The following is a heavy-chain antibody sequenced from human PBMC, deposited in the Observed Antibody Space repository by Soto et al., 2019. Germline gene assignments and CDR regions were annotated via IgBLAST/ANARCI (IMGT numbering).Heavy chain of an antibody. CDR3: AKDGGFSDPFAY. D-gene: IGHD3-3*01. J-gene: IGHJ4*02. V-gene: IGHV3-23*01. Sequence: GGSLRLSCAASGFAFSSYAMSWVRQAPGKGLEWVSSISGSTSGTYYADAVKGRFTISRDNSNNTLYLQMNSLGAEDTAVYYCAKDGGFSDPFAYCGQGSLVT. CDR2: ISGSTSGT. CDR1: GFAFSSYA.